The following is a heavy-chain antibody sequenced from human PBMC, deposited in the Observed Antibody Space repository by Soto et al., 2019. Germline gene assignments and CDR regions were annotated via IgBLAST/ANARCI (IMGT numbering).Heavy chain of an antibody. CDR2: MNPNTGNT. V-gene: IGHV1-8*01. D-gene: IGHD3-16*01. Sequence: QVQLVQSGAEVKKPGASVKVSCKASGYTFSSYDINWVRQATGQGLEWMGWMNPNTGNTGYAQKFQGRVTMTRNTARRTAYMELSSLRSEEAAVYYCEGEGDCGMDVWGQGTTGTVSS. J-gene: IGHJ6*02. CDR1: GYTFSSYD. CDR3: EGEGDCGMDV.